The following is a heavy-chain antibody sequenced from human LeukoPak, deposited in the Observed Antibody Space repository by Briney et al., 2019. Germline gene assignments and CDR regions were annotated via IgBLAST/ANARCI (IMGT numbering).Heavy chain of an antibody. V-gene: IGHV3-23*01. CDR1: GFTFNTYA. J-gene: IGHJ4*02. Sequence: GGSLRLSCAASGFTFNTYAMSWVRQAPGKGLEWVSSISGGGGTTNYADSVKGRFTISRDNAKNSLYLQMNSLRVEDTAVYYCARGKSGSYGTKGYWGQGTLVTVSS. CDR2: ISGGGGTT. D-gene: IGHD1-26*01. CDR3: ARGKSGSYGTKGY.